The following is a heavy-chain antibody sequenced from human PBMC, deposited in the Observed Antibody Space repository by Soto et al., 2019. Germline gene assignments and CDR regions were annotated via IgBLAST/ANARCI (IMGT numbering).Heavy chain of an antibody. CDR2: IYYSGST. V-gene: IGHV4-59*01. J-gene: IGHJ6*02. Sequence: SETLSLTCTVSGGSISSYYWSWVRQPPGKGLEWVGYIYYSGSTNYNPSLKSRFTISVNKSKNQFSLKLSSVTAADTAVYYCARDRDSSSCYYYYGMDVWGQGTTVTVSS. D-gene: IGHD6-6*01. CDR3: ARDRDSSSCYYYYGMDV. CDR1: GGSISSYY.